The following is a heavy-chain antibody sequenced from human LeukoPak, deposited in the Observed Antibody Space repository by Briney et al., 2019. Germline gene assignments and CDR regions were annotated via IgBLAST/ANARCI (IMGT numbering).Heavy chain of an antibody. CDR3: TKARFGSGTYSAYDF. Sequence: PGGSLRLSCAASGFTFSSYAMTWVRQGPGKGLEWVSTITGSGTSTFYADSVKGRITISRDTSKTTLHLQMNSLRADDTAIYYCTKARFGSGTYSAYDFWGQGTMVTVSS. V-gene: IGHV3-23*01. J-gene: IGHJ3*01. CDR2: ITGSGTST. CDR1: GFTFSSYA. D-gene: IGHD3-10*01.